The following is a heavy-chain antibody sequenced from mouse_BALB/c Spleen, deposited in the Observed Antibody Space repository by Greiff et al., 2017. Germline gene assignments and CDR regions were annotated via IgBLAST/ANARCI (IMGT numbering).Heavy chain of an antibody. V-gene: IGHV1S127*01. Sequence: QVQLQQPGAELVKPGASVTMSCTASGYTLTSYWMHWVKQRPGQGLEWIGKIDPSESYTNYNQKFKGKATLTVDTSSSTAYMQLSSLTSEDSAVYYCTRNYRYFDYWGQGTTLTVSS. CDR1: GYTLTSYW. J-gene: IGHJ2*01. CDR2: IDPSESYT. D-gene: IGHD2-14*01. CDR3: TRNYRYFDY.